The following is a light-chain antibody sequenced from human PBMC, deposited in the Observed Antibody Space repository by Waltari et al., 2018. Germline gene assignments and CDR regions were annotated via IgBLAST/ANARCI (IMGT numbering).Light chain of an antibody. CDR2: EVS. Sequence: QSALTQPPSVSGSPGQSVTISCTGTSSDVGSYNRVSWYQQPPGTAPKRMLYEVSNRPSGVPDRFSGSKSGNTASLTISGLQAEDEADYYCSLYTSSSTYVFGTGTKVTVL. J-gene: IGLJ1*01. CDR3: SLYTSSSTYV. CDR1: SSDVGSYNR. V-gene: IGLV2-18*01.